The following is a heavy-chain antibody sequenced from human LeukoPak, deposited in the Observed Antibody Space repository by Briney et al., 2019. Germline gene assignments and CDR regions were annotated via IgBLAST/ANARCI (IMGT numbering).Heavy chain of an antibody. D-gene: IGHD6-13*01. CDR2: IIPIFGTG. CDR1: GGTFRNYG. CDR3: AREGNSYSSSEYYYYYMDV. V-gene: IGHV1-69*13. J-gene: IGHJ6*03. Sequence: SVKASCKTSGGTFRNYGFTWVRQAPGQGLEWMGGIIPIFGTGKYAQKFQGRVTVIADEFTSTAYVELSSLRSEDTAVYYCAREGNSYSSSEYYYYYMDVWGKGTTVTVSS.